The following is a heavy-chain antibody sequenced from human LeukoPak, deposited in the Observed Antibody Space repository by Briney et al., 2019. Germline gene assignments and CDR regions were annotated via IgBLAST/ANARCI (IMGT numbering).Heavy chain of an antibody. CDR3: ARHPARYFDWLDY. Sequence: GESLKISCKGSGYSFTNYWIGWVRQMPGKGLEWMGIIYPGDSDTRYSPSFQGQVTISADKSISTAYLQRSSLKASDTAMYYCARHPARYFDWLDYWGQGTLVTVSS. V-gene: IGHV5-51*01. J-gene: IGHJ4*02. D-gene: IGHD3-9*01. CDR1: GYSFTNYW. CDR2: IYPGDSDT.